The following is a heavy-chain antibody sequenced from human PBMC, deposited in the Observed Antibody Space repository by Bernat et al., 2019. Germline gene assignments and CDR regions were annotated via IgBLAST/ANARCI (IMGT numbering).Heavy chain of an antibody. Sequence: QVQLQESGPGLVKPSETLSLTCTVSGGSISSYYWSWIRQPPGKGLEWIGYIYYSGSTNYNPSLKSRVTISVDTSKNQFSLKLSSVTAADTAVYYCAREDSSGWYDGWFDPWGQGTLVTVSS. CDR3: AREDSSGWYDGWFDP. D-gene: IGHD6-19*01. J-gene: IGHJ5*02. CDR2: IYYSGST. CDR1: GGSISSYY. V-gene: IGHV4-59*01.